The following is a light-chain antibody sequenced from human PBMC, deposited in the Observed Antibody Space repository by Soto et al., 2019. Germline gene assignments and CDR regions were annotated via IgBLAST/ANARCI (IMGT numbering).Light chain of an antibody. Sequence: SYELTQPPSVSVSPGQTARISCSGDALSKQYTYWYQQKPGQAPALVMYKDSERPSGIPERFSGSSSGTSVTLTITGVQAEDEADYYCQSADSSGTYVFAAGTKLTVL. CDR2: KDS. V-gene: IGLV3-25*03. J-gene: IGLJ1*01. CDR3: QSADSSGTYV. CDR1: ALSKQY.